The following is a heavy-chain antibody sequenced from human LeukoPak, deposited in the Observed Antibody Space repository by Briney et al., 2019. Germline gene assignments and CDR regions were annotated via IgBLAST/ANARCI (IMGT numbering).Heavy chain of an antibody. D-gene: IGHD5-18*01. Sequence: ASVKVSCKASGGTFSSYAISWVRQAPGQGLEWLGGIISISPTANYAQKFQDRVTMNMDESTTTAFMGLSSLRSDDTAVYYCARGRVSGTTLVTWFDTWGQGTLVTVSS. CDR2: IISISPTA. V-gene: IGHV1-69*05. CDR3: ARGRVSGTTLVTWFDT. J-gene: IGHJ5*02. CDR1: GGTFSSYA.